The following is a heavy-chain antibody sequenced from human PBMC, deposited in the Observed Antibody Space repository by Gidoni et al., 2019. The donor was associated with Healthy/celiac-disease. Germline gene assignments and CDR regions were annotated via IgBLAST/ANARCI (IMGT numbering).Heavy chain of an antibody. CDR1: GFTFGDYA. V-gene: IGHV3-49*03. J-gene: IGHJ5*02. Sequence: EVQLVESGGGLVQPGRSLRLPCTASGFTFGDYAMSWFRQAPGKGLEWVGFIRSKAYGGTTEYAASVKGRFTISRDDSKSIAYLQMNSLKTEDTAVYYCTRDPGGDFDWANWFDPWGQGTLVTVSS. D-gene: IGHD3-9*01. CDR3: TRDPGGDFDWANWFDP. CDR2: IRSKAYGGTT.